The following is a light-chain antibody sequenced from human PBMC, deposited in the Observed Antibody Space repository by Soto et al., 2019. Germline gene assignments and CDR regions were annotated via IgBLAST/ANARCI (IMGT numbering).Light chain of an antibody. J-gene: IGLJ3*02. V-gene: IGLV7-46*01. CDR2: DTS. CDR1: TGPVISTHY. Sequence: QAVVTQEPSLTVSPGGTVTLTCGSSTGPVISTHYPYWFQLKPGQAPRTVIYDTSIRHSWTPARFSGSLLGGKAVLTLSGAQPEDEADYYCLLSYDDARVFGGGTKLTVL. CDR3: LLSYDDARV.